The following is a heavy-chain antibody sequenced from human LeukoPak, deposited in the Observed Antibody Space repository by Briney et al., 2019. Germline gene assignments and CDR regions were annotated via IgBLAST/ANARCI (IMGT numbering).Heavy chain of an antibody. CDR3: AKVYYYDSSGYFLYYYYYMDV. J-gene: IGHJ6*03. CDR1: GFPFSSSA. CDR2: ISGSGGST. V-gene: IGHV3-23*01. Sequence: GGSLRLSCAASGFPFSSSAMTWVRQIPGKGLEWVSGISGSGGSTYYADSVKGRFTISRDNSKNTLYLQMNSLRAEDTAVYYCAKVYYYDSSGYFLYYYYYMDVWGKGTTVTVSS. D-gene: IGHD3-22*01.